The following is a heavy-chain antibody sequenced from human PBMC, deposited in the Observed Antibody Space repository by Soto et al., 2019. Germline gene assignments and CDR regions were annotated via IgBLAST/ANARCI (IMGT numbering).Heavy chain of an antibody. D-gene: IGHD1-20*01. J-gene: IGHJ6*02. V-gene: IGHV4-31*03. Sequence: SETLSLTCTVSGGSISSGGYYWSWIRQHPGKGLEWIGYIYYSGSTYYNPSLKSRVTISVDTSKNQFSLKLSSVTAADTAVYYCARDLNRYNWKYYYYGMDVWGQGTTVTVSS. CDR2: IYYSGST. CDR1: GGSISSGGYY. CDR3: ARDLNRYNWKYYYYGMDV.